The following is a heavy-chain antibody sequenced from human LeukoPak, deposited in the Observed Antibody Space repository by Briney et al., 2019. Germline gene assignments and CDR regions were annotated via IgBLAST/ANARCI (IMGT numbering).Heavy chain of an antibody. D-gene: IGHD3-10*01. V-gene: IGHV4-34*01. CDR2: INHSGST. CDR1: GGSFSGYY. J-gene: IGHJ5*02. CDR3: ARGIGYYYGSGSYYWFDP. Sequence: ASETLSLTCAVYGGSFSGYYWSWIRQPPGKGLEWIGEINHSGSTNYNPSLKSRVTISVDTSKNQFSLKLSSVTAADTAVYYCARGIGYYYGSGSYYWFDPWGQGTLVTVSS.